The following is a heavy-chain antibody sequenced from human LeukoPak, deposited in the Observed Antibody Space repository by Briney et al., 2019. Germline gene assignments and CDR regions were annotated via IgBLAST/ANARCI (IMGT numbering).Heavy chain of an antibody. V-gene: IGHV5-51*01. CDR1: GYSFTIYG. J-gene: IGHJ4*02. Sequence: GESLTLSCQVSGYSFTIYGMRWVRHVPGKGLEWIGIIYPGDSDTRSSPSFQGQVTISADKSISTAYLQWSSLKASDTAMYYCARQRYFDWFFDYWGQGTLVTVSS. CDR2: IYPGDSDT. CDR3: ARQRYFDWFFDY. D-gene: IGHD3-9*01.